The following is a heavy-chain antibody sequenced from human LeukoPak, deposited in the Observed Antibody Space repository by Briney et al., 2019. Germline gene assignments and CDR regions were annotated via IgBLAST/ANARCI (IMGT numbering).Heavy chain of an antibody. D-gene: IGHD2-2*01. V-gene: IGHV4-34*01. Sequence: AETLSLTCAVYGGSFRGYYWSWIRQPPGKGLEWIGEINHSGSTNYNPSLESRVTISLDTSMKKFSLKLNSVTAADTAVYYCASTERCSTTCPLDYWGQGTLVTVSS. CDR3: ASTERCSTTCPLDY. CDR1: GGSFRGYY. CDR2: INHSGST. J-gene: IGHJ4*02.